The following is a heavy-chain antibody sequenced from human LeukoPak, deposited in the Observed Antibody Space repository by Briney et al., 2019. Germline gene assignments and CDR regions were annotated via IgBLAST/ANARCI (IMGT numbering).Heavy chain of an antibody. Sequence: SQTLSLTCTVSGGSISSGDYYWIWIRHPPGMGLDWFGYTYYSGSTYYNPSLQSRVTITVATNKNQFSLRLSSVTAADTAVYYCATDMHESDCSSTGCNNNWFDPWGQGTLVTVSS. J-gene: IGHJ5*02. CDR1: GGSISSGDYY. D-gene: IGHD2-2*01. V-gene: IGHV4-30-4*08. CDR2: TYYSGST. CDR3: ATDMHESDCSSTGCNNNWFDP.